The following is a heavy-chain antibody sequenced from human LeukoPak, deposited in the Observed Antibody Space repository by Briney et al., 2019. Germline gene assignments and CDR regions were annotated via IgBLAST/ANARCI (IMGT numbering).Heavy chain of an antibody. CDR1: GGTFSSYA. D-gene: IGHD6-13*01. CDR3: ARVGGIAAAAANNWFDP. Sequence: SVKVSCKASGGTFSSYAISWVRQAPGQGLEWMGGIIPIFGTANYAQKFQGRVTITTDESTSTAYMELSSLRSEDTAVYYCARVGGIAAAAANNWFDPWGQGTLVTVSS. J-gene: IGHJ5*02. V-gene: IGHV1-69*05. CDR2: IIPIFGTA.